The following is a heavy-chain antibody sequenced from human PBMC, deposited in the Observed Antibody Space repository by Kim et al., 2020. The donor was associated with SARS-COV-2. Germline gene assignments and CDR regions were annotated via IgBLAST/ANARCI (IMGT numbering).Heavy chain of an antibody. V-gene: IGHV3-53*01. Sequence: GGSLRLSCAASGFTVSSNYMSWVRQAPGKGLEWVSIIFSGGSTYYADSVKGRFTISRDNSKNTLYLQMNSLRPEDTDVYYCASQTPLLTVTKAFDIWGQGTMVTVSS. D-gene: IGHD1-20*01. J-gene: IGHJ3*02. CDR3: ASQTPLLTVTKAFDI. CDR1: GFTVSSNY. CDR2: IFSGGST.